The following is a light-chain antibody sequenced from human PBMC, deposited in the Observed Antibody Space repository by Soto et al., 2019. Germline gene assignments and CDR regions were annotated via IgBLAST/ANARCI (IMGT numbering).Light chain of an antibody. Sequence: DIRMTQSPSSLSASVGDRVTITCQASQDISNYLNWYHQKPGKAPKLLIYDASNLETGVPSRFSGSGSGTEFTFTISSLQPEEIATYYCQQYDNLPITFGQGTRLEI. CDR3: QQYDNLPIT. V-gene: IGKV1-33*01. CDR2: DAS. CDR1: QDISNY. J-gene: IGKJ5*01.